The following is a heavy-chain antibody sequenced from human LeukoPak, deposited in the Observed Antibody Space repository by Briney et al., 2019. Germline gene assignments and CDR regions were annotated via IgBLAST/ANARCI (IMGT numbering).Heavy chain of an antibody. CDR3: ARADVVGATPDFDY. D-gene: IGHD1-26*01. V-gene: IGHV1-2*02. CDR1: GYTFSGCY. CDR2: INSNSGGT. J-gene: IGHJ4*02. Sequence: GASVKVSCKASGYTFSGCYMNWVRQAPGQGREWMGWINSNSGGTNYAQKFQGRVTMTRDTSISTAYMELTGLRSDDTAVYYCARADVVGATPDFDYWGQGTLVTVSS.